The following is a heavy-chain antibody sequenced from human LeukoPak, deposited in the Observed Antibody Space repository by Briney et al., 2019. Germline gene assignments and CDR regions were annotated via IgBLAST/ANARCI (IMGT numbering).Heavy chain of an antibody. V-gene: IGHV3-33*01. Sequence: GGSLRLSCAASGFTFSSYGMHWVRQAPGKGLEWVAVIWYDGSNKYYADSVKGRFTISRDNSKNTLYLQMNSLRAEDTAVYYCARDGMKSELLLEFYFDYWGQGTLVTVSS. CDR1: GFTFSSYG. J-gene: IGHJ4*02. CDR3: ARDGMKSELLLEFYFDY. CDR2: IWYDGSNK. D-gene: IGHD1-26*01.